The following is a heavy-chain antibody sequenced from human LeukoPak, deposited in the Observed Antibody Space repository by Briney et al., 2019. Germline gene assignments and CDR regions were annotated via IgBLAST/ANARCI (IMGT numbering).Heavy chain of an antibody. D-gene: IGHD2-15*01. J-gene: IGHJ5*02. CDR3: ARDRSSPDIVVVVAATPGYYNWFDP. CDR1: GYSISSGYY. CDR2: IYHSGST. V-gene: IGHV4-38-2*02. Sequence: SETLSLTCTVSGYSISSGYYWGWIRQPPGKGLEWIGSIYHSGSTYYNPSLKSRVTISVDTSKNQFSLKLSSVTAADTAVYYCARDRSSPDIVVVVAATPGYYNWFDPWGQGTLVTVSS.